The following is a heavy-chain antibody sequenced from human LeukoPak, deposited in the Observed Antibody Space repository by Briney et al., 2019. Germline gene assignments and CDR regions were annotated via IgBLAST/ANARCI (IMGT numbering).Heavy chain of an antibody. V-gene: IGHV6-1*01. CDR2: TYYRSKWYN. CDR3: ARDIVSSGWPGLPYYFDY. Sequence: SQTLSLTCAISGDSVSSNSAAWNWIRQSPSRGLEWLGRTYYRSKWYNDYAVSVKSRITINPDTSKNQFSLQLNSVTPKDTAVYYCARDIVSSGWPGLPYYFDYWGQGTLVTVSS. J-gene: IGHJ4*02. CDR1: GDSVSSNSAA. D-gene: IGHD6-19*01.